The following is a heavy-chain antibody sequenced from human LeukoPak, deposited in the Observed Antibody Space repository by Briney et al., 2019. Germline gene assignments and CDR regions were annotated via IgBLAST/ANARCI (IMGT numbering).Heavy chain of an antibody. CDR2: INPNSGGT. J-gene: IGHJ5*02. CDR3: ARDYGNWFDP. V-gene: IGHV1-2*02. CDR1: GYTFTGYY. D-gene: IGHD3-16*01. Sequence: ASVKVSCKASGYTFTGYYMHWVRQAPGQGLEWMGWINPNSGGTNYAQKFQGRVTMARDASISTAYMELSRLTSDDTAVYYCARDYGNWFDPWGQGTLVTVSS.